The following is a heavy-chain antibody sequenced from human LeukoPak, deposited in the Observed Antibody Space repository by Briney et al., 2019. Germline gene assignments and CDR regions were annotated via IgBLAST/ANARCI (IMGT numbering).Heavy chain of an antibody. CDR3: ARDLGVVTAILPYYFDC. CDR1: GFTFSSYA. D-gene: IGHD2-21*02. V-gene: IGHV3-23*01. J-gene: IGHJ4*02. Sequence: GGSLRLSCAASGFTFSSYAMSWVRQAPGKGLEWVSAISGSGGSTYYADSVKGRFTISRDNAKNSLYLQMNSLRAGDTAVYYCARDLGVVTAILPYYFDCWGQGTLVTVSS. CDR2: ISGSGGST.